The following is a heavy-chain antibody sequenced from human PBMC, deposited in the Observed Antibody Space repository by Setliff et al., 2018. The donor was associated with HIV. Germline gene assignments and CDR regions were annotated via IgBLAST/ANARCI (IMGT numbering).Heavy chain of an antibody. CDR1: GGSISGDY. V-gene: IGHV4-59*01. CDR3: VRGFCSSTTCYEDYYYMDV. J-gene: IGHJ6*03. Sequence: PSETLSLTCTVSGGSISGDYWSWIRQPPGKGLEWIGTIFYTGNTNYSPSLKSRVTLSGGMSENQLFLRLTSVTAADTAVYYCVRGFCSSTTCYEDYYYMDVWGKASTVTVS. CDR2: IFYTGNT. D-gene: IGHD2-2*01.